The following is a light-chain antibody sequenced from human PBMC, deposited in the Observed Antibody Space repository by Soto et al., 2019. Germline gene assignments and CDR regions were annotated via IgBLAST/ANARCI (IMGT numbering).Light chain of an antibody. CDR3: QQYNNWPKM. CDR2: RAS. CDR1: QDVLTN. V-gene: IGKV3-15*01. Sequence: EIVMTQSPATLSVSPGERVTLSCRASQDVLTNLAWYQQKPGQSPRLLIYRASTRATGVPARFSGSGSGTEFTLNISSLQTEDFTVYYCQQYNNWPKMFGQGTKVEIK. J-gene: IGKJ1*01.